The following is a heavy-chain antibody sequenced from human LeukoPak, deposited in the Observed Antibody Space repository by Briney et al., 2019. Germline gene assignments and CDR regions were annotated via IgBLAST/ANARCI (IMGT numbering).Heavy chain of an antibody. Sequence: GASVKVSCKASGYTFTSYGISWVRQAPGQGLGWMGWISAYNGDTNYAQKLQGRVTMTTDTSTSTAYMELRSLRSDDTAVYYCARDHPGTAMVPYFDYWGQGTLVTVSS. V-gene: IGHV1-18*01. CDR3: ARDHPGTAMVPYFDY. D-gene: IGHD5-18*01. CDR2: ISAYNGDT. J-gene: IGHJ4*02. CDR1: GYTFTSYG.